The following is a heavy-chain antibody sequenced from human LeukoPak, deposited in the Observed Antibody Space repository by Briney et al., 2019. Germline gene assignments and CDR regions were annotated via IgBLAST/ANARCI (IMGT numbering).Heavy chain of an antibody. J-gene: IGHJ4*02. CDR1: GFTFSSYS. CDR3: ARDRYGDYDFDY. CDR2: ISSSSRTI. V-gene: IGHV3-48*01. D-gene: IGHD4-17*01. Sequence: TGGSLRLSCAASGFTFSSYSMNWFRQAPGKGLEWLSYISSSSRTIYYADSVKGRFTISRDNANNSLYLQMNSLRAEDTAVYYCARDRYGDYDFDYWGQGTLVTVSS.